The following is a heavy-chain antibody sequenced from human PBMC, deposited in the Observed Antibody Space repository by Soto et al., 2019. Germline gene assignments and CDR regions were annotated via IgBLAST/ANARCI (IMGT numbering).Heavy chain of an antibody. CDR1: GGSFSGYY. CDR2: INHSGST. CDR3: ASSSGWFRYYYYGMDV. Sequence: QVQLQQWGAGLLKPSETLSLTCAVYGGSFSGYYWSWIRQPPGKELEWIGEINHSGSTNYNPSLKSRVTISVDTSKNQFSLKLSSVTAADTAVYYCASSSGWFRYYYYGMDVWGQGTTVTVSS. V-gene: IGHV4-34*01. D-gene: IGHD6-19*01. J-gene: IGHJ6*02.